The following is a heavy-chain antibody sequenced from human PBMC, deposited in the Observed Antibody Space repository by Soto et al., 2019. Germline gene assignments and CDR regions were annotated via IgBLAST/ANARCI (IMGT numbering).Heavy chain of an antibody. J-gene: IGHJ4*02. CDR2: ISGSGGST. D-gene: IGHD3-10*01. V-gene: IGHV3-23*01. CDR3: AKGFKRYWVIDY. CDR1: GFTFSSYA. Sequence: GGSLRLSCAASGFTFSSYAMSWVRQAPGKGLEWVSAISGSGGSTYYADSVKGRFTISRDNSKSTLYLQMNSLRAEDTAVYYCAKGFKRYWVIDYWGQGTLVTVSS.